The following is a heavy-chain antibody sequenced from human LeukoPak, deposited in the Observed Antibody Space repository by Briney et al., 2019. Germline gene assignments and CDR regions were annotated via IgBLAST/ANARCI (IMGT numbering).Heavy chain of an antibody. Sequence: SETLSLTCTVSGGSISSSSYYWGWIRQPPGKGLEWIGSIYYSGSTYYNPSRKSRVTISVDTSKNQFSLKLSSVTAADTAVYYCARHGDSSSWYLTPFDYWGQGTLVTVSS. CDR2: IYYSGST. D-gene: IGHD6-13*01. CDR1: GGSISSSSYY. J-gene: IGHJ4*02. V-gene: IGHV4-39*01. CDR3: ARHGDSSSWYLTPFDY.